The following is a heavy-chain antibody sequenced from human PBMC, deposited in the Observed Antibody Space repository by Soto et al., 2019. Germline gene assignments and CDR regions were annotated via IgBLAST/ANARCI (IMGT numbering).Heavy chain of an antibody. V-gene: IGHV4-59*01. J-gene: IGHJ6*03. CDR1: GGSISSYY. CDR3: ARYRSSSSEGYYYYYYMDV. Sequence: SETLSLTCTVSGGSISSYYWSWIRQPPGKGLEWIGYIYYSGSTNYNPSLKSRGTISVDTSKNQFSLKLSSVTAADTAVYYCARYRSSSSEGYYYYYYMDVWGKGTTVTVSS. D-gene: IGHD6-6*01. CDR2: IYYSGST.